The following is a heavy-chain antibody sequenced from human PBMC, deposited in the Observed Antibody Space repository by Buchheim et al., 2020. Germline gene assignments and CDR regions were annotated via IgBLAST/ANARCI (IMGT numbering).Heavy chain of an antibody. CDR3: ARAITMSP. D-gene: IGHD3-22*01. J-gene: IGHJ5*02. V-gene: IGHV4-4*02. Sequence: QVQLQESGPGLVKPSGTLSLTCTVSGASISSNNWWSWVRQPPGKGLEWIGEVYYSGSTNYNPPLKSRLTISVDVSNNEFSLKLNSVTAADTGVYYCARAITMSPWGQGTL. CDR2: VYYSGST. CDR1: GASISSNNW.